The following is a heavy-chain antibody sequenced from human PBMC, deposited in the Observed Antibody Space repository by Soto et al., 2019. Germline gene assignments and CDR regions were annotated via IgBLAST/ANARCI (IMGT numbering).Heavy chain of an antibody. V-gene: IGHV4-4*07. J-gene: IGHJ6*02. Sequence: PSETLSLTCTVSGGSISSYYWSWIRQPAGKGLEWIGRIYTSGSTNYNPSLKSRVTMSVDTSKNQFSLKLSSVTAADTAVYYCARAGGSGRWRGYSYYGMDVWGQGTTVTVSS. CDR3: ARAGGSGRWRGYSYYGMDV. CDR1: GGSISSYY. D-gene: IGHD2-15*01. CDR2: IYTSGST.